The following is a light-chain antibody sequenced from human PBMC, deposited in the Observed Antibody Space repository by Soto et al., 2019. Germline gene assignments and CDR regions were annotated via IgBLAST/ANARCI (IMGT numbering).Light chain of an antibody. V-gene: IGKV1-5*03. CDR2: KTS. CDR1: QSISIW. CDR3: QHWNDYSWT. Sequence: DIHMTQSPSTLSASVGDRVTITCRASQSISIWLAWYQQKPGKAPNLLIYKTSSLETGVPSRFSGSGSGTEFTLNNSSLQADDFATYYCQHWNDYSWTFGQGTKVEVK. J-gene: IGKJ1*01.